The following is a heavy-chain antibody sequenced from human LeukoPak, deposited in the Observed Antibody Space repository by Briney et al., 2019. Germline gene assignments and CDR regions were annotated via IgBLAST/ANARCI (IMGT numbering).Heavy chain of an antibody. CDR1: GGSFSGYY. J-gene: IGHJ3*02. CDR2: INHSGST. D-gene: IGHD3-22*01. Sequence: SETLSLTCAVYGGSFSGYYWSWIRQPPGKGLEWIGEINHSGSTNYNPSLKSRVTISVDTSKNQFSLKLSSVTAADTAVYYCARLNYYDSSGYYAFDIWGQGTMVTVSS. V-gene: IGHV4-34*01. CDR3: ARLNYYDSSGYYAFDI.